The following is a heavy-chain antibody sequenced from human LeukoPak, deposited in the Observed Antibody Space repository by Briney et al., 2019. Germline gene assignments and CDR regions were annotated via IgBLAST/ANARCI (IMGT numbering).Heavy chain of an antibody. CDR2: ISSSSSYI. D-gene: IGHD3-10*01. CDR3: ARRRDGSGSYSSDY. CDR1: GFTFSSYS. Sequence: GGSLRLSCAASGFTFSSYSMNWVRQAPGKGLEWVSSISSSSSYIYYADSVKGRFTISRDNAKNSLYLQMNSLRAEDTAVYYCARRRDGSGSYSSDYWGQGTLVTVSS. J-gene: IGHJ4*02. V-gene: IGHV3-21*01.